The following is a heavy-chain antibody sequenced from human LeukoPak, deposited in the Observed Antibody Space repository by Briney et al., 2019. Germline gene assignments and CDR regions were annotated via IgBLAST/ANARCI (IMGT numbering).Heavy chain of an antibody. CDR2: INHRGTT. D-gene: IGHD1-26*01. CDR1: GGXFSGYY. Sequence: LTCTXYGGXFSGYYWSWIRQPPGKGLEWIGEINHRGTTNYNPSLKSRVTISVATSKSQFSLKLNSVTAADTAVYYCARELVGATTPDYWGQGTLVTVSS. J-gene: IGHJ4*02. CDR3: ARELVGATTPDY. V-gene: IGHV4-34*01.